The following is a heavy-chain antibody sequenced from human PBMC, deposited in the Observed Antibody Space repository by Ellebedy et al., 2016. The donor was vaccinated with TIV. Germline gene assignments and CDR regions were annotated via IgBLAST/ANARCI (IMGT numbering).Heavy chain of an antibody. CDR3: ASGFSYGLLDY. V-gene: IGHV4-59*01. D-gene: IGHD5-18*01. J-gene: IGHJ4*02. CDR1: GVSISSYY. Sequence: MPSETLSLTCSASGVSISSYYWSWIRQPPGKGLEWIGNIYYSGSTNYNPSLKSRLTITVDTSKNQFSLKLSSVTAADTAVFYCASGFSYGLLDYWGQGTLVAVSS. CDR2: IYYSGST.